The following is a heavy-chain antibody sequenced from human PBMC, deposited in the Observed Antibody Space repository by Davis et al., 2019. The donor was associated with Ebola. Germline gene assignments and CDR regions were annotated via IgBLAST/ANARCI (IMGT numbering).Heavy chain of an antibody. CDR2: IYSGGST. V-gene: IGHV3-53*05. D-gene: IGHD3-10*01. CDR3: ARDGVQGFGELLIGAYYFDY. Sequence: GESLKISCAASGFTVSSNYMSWVRQAPEKGLEWVSVIYSGGSTYYADSVKGRFIISRDNSKNTLYLQMNSLRAEDTAVYYCARDGVQGFGELLIGAYYFDYWGQGTLVTVSS. CDR1: GFTVSSNY. J-gene: IGHJ4*02.